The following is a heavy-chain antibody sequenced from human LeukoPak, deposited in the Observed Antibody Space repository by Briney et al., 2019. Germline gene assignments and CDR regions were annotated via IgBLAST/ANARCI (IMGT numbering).Heavy chain of an antibody. CDR1: GGTFSSYA. D-gene: IGHD5-12*01. J-gene: IGHJ4*02. CDR2: IIPIFGTA. Sequence: SVKVSCKASGGTFSSYAISWVRQAPGQGLEWMGGIIPIFGTANYAQKFQGRVTITTDESTSTAYMELSSLRSEDTAVYYCAREGWLRFGTFDYWGQGTLVTVSS. CDR3: AREGWLRFGTFDY. V-gene: IGHV1-69*05.